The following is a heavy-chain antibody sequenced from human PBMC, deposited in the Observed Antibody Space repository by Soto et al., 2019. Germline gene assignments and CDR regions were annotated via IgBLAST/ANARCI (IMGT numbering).Heavy chain of an antibody. J-gene: IGHJ5*02. CDR2: MNPNSGNT. CDR3: ARGAPTSTISGVVISHYTWFDP. D-gene: IGHD3-3*01. CDR1: GYTFTSYD. Sequence: ASVKVSCKASGYTFTSYDINWVRQATGQGLEWMGWMNPNSGNTDYAQKFQGRVTMTANTSISTAYMELSSLRSEDTAVYYCARGAPTSTISGVVISHYTWFDPWGQGTLVTVSS. V-gene: IGHV1-8*02.